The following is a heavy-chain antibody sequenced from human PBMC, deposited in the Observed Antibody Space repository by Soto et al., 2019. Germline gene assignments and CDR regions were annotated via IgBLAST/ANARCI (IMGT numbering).Heavy chain of an antibody. J-gene: IGHJ5*02. D-gene: IGHD3-10*01. CDR1: GGSISSYY. CDR3: ARTSEEFGVRDTDWFDP. CDR2: IYYSGST. V-gene: IGHV4-59*01. Sequence: PSETLSLTCTVSGGSISSYYWSWIRQPPGKGLEWIGYIYYSGSTNYNPSLKSRVTISVDTSKNQFSLKLSSVTAADTAVYYCARTSEEFGVRDTDWFDPWGQGTLVTVSS.